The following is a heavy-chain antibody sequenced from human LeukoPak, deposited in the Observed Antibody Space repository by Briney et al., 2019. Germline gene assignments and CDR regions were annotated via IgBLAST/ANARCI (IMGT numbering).Heavy chain of an antibody. CDR3: ARELTTFGVVTDY. J-gene: IGHJ4*02. Sequence: PGGSLRLSCAASGFTFSSYWMSWVRQAPGKGLEWVANIKQDGSEKYYVDSVKGRFTISRDNAKNSLYLQMNSLRAEDTAVYYCARELTTFGVVTDYWGQGTLVTVSS. V-gene: IGHV3-7*01. CDR2: IKQDGSEK. D-gene: IGHD3-3*01. CDR1: GFTFSSYW.